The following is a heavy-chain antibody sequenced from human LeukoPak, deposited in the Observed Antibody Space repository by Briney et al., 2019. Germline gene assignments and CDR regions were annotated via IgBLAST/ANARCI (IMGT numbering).Heavy chain of an antibody. J-gene: IGHJ4*02. CDR1: GFTFNSYA. CDR2: ISYDGSKT. D-gene: IGHD2-2*01. Sequence: GGSLSLSCAASGFTFNSYAMHWVRQAQGKGLEWVAVISYDGSKTYYAESLKGRFTISRDNSKNTLDLQMHSLGAEDTAVYYCARDYCSSPTCYMFHGTPRLEDWGQGTLVTVSS. V-gene: IGHV3-30*03. CDR3: ARDYCSSPTCYMFHGTPRLED.